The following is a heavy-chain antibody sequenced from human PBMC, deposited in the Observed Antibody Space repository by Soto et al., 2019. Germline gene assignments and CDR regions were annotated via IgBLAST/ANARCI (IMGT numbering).Heavy chain of an antibody. J-gene: IGHJ5*02. V-gene: IGHV4-39*01. CDR2: MFYSGRT. CDR1: GGSVRRSDSY. D-gene: IGHD3-10*01. Sequence: QVQLQESGPGLAKPSETLSLTCTVAGGSVRRSDSYWGWIRQPPGKGLEWIGSMFYSGRTYYNPSRRSRVTMSVDTAKNQFSLKLSSVSAADTAVYHCARLDYGSGSSSWFDPWGQGTLVTVSS. CDR3: ARLDYGSGSSSWFDP.